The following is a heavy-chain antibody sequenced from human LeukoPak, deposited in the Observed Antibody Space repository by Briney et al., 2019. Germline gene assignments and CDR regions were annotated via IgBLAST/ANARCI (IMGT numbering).Heavy chain of an antibody. CDR3: ARGRGYCSSTSCWNYFDY. CDR1: GGTFSSYA. V-gene: IGHV1-69*13. D-gene: IGHD2-2*01. J-gene: IGHJ4*02. CDR2: IIPIFGTA. Sequence: SVKVSCKASGGTFSSYAISWVRQAPGQGLEWMGGIIPIFGTANYAQKFQGRVTITADESTSTAYMELSSLRSEDTAVYYCARGRGYCSSTSCWNYFDYWGQGTLVTVSS.